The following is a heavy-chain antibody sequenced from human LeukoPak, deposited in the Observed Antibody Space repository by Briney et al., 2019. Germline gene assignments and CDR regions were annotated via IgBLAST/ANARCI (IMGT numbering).Heavy chain of an antibody. Sequence: SGGSLRLSCAASGFTFSSAWVHWVRQAPGKGLVWVGLIKSETDGGTTDYAAPVKDRFIISRDDSKNILYLQMNSLKTEDTAIYYCTTLYRLDPWGQGTLVTVSS. CDR3: TTLYRLDP. V-gene: IGHV3-15*01. CDR1: GFTFSSAW. J-gene: IGHJ5*02. D-gene: IGHD3-10*01. CDR2: IKSETDGGTT.